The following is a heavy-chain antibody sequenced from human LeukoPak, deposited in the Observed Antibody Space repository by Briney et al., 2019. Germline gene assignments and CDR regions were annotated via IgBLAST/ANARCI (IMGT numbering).Heavy chain of an antibody. Sequence: QTLSLTCAISGDSVSSNSAAWNWIRQSPSRGLEWLGRTYYRSKWHSYYAPSVKSRITINPDTSKNQFSLQLKSVTPEDTAVYYCARMVGLVSDFWGQGTLVTVSS. CDR2: TYYRSKWHS. CDR1: GDSVSSNSAA. J-gene: IGHJ4*02. D-gene: IGHD3-10*01. CDR3: ARMVGLVSDF. V-gene: IGHV6-1*01.